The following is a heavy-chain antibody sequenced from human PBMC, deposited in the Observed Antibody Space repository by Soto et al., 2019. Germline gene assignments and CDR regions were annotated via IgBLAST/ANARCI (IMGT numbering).Heavy chain of an antibody. CDR2: TYYRSKWYN. D-gene: IGHD6-6*01. J-gene: IGHJ6*03. V-gene: IGHV6-1*01. Sequence: SQTLSLTCAISGDSVSSNSAAWNWIRQSPSRGLEWLGRTYYRSKWYNDYAVSVKSRITINPDTSKNQFSLQLNSVTPEDTAVYYCARVGLSHYSSSSVFYYYMDVWGKGTTVTVSS. CDR1: GDSVSSNSAA. CDR3: ARVGLSHYSSSSVFYYYMDV.